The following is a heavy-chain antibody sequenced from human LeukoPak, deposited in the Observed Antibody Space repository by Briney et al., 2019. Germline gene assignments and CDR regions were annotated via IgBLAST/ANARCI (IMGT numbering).Heavy chain of an antibody. CDR3: ARDRIVVVPTYRMDV. CDR1: GFIFNDHS. J-gene: IGHJ6*02. D-gene: IGHD2-2*01. CDR2: FYRGDST. V-gene: IGHV3-53*01. Sequence: GGSLRLSCIASGFIFNDHSLNWVRQAPGKGLEWVSFFYRGDSTYYADSVKGRFTISRDNSKNTLYLQMNSLRAEDTAVYYCARDRIVVVPTYRMDVWGQGTTVTVSS.